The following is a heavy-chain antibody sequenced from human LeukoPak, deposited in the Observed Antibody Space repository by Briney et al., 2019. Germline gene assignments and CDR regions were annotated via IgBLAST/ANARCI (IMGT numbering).Heavy chain of an antibody. V-gene: IGHV1-18*01. CDR3: ARELSYYGSGNYYQGRVYYFDY. CDR2: ISPYNGNT. J-gene: IGHJ4*02. Sequence: ASVKVSCKASGYTFTTYGISWVRQATGQGLEWMGWISPYNGNTNYAEKGQRRITMTTDTYTRTVAMELGSLTSDDTAVYYCARELSYYGSGNYYQGRVYYFDYWGQGTLLTVSS. D-gene: IGHD3-10*01. CDR1: GYTFTTYG.